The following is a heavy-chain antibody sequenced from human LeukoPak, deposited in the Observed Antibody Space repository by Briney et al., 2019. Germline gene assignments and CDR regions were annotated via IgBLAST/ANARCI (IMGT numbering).Heavy chain of an antibody. CDR1: GFRSSRYD. CDR3: ARDKYSTSPQDH. V-gene: IGHV3-23*01. J-gene: IGHJ4*02. D-gene: IGHD2/OR15-2a*01. Sequence: GGPLSLFCVASGFRSSRYDMSWVRESPGKELACVSAISGSGGSIYYPDSVKGRFTISRDNSKNAVYLQMNSLRAEDTAIYYCARDKYSTSPQDHWGQGTLVSVSS. CDR2: ISGSGGSI.